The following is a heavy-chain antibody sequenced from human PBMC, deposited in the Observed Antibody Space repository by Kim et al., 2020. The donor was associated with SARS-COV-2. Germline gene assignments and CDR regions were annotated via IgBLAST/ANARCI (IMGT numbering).Heavy chain of an antibody. Sequence: SETLSLTCTVSGGSISSYYWSWIRQPPGKGLEWIGYIYYSGSTNYNPSLKSRVTISVDTSKNQFSLKLSSVTAADTAVYYCAREIPNCTNGVCSGDGGWFDPWGQGTLVTVSS. D-gene: IGHD2-8*01. CDR3: AREIPNCTNGVCSGDGGWFDP. CDR1: GGSISSYY. CDR2: IYYSGST. V-gene: IGHV4-59*13. J-gene: IGHJ5*02.